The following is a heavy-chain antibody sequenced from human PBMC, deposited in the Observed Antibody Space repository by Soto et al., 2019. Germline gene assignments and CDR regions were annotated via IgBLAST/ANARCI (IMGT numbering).Heavy chain of an antibody. D-gene: IGHD1-1*01. CDR3: GRRIPDGKFES. CDR1: GYRFSDYS. J-gene: IGHJ4*02. V-gene: IGHV1-8*01. Sequence: ASVKVSCKASGYRFSDYSINWVRQAPGQGLEWMGWMNPKSGHTAHAQKIQGRVTLTRDTSXNTVYMELSSLPSGDTAVDFFGRRIPDGKFESWGQGTKVTVSS. CDR2: MNPKSGHT.